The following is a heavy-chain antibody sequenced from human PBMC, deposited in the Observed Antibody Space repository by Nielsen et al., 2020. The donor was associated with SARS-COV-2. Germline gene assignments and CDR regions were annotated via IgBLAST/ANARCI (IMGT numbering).Heavy chain of an antibody. V-gene: IGHV3-74*01. Sequence: GESLKISCAASGFIFSTYWMHWVRHAPGKGLVWVSRINFDGSSTSYADSVKGRFTISRDNAKNTLYLQMNSLRAEDTAVYYCARWGSGSSYYFDYWGQGTLVTVSS. CDR1: GFIFSTYW. J-gene: IGHJ4*02. D-gene: IGHD3-10*01. CDR3: ARWGSGSSYYFDY. CDR2: INFDGSST.